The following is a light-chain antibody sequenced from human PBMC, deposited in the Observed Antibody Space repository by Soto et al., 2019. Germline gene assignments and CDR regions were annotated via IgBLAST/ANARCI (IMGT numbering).Light chain of an antibody. CDR2: GAS. J-gene: IGKJ1*01. CDR1: QSINKW. Sequence: IGMTQSPSTLSASVGDTVTITSRGSQSINKWLAWYQKKPGKAPTLLIYGASILQNGVPSRFRGTESGTEFTLTISSLRPEDFATYYCQQYRDYFPWTFGHGTKVDI. V-gene: IGKV1-5*03. CDR3: QQYRDYFPWT.